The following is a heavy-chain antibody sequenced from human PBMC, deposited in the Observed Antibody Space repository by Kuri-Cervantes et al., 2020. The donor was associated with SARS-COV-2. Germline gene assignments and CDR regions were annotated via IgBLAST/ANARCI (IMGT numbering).Heavy chain of an antibody. CDR2: IYHSGST. CDR1: GGSISSYY. V-gene: IGHV4-59*12. CDR3: ARSFSSWYPDY. D-gene: IGHD6-13*01. Sequence: SETLSLTCTVSGGSISSYYWNWIRQPPGKGLEWIGYIYHSGSTYYNPSLKSRVTISVDRSKNQFSLKLSSVTAADTAVYYCARSFSSWYPDYWGQGTLVTVSS. J-gene: IGHJ4*02.